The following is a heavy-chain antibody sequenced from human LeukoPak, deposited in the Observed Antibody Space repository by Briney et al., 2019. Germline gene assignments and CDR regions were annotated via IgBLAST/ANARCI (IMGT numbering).Heavy chain of an antibody. CDR3: AKSLGVGGYTRYKGFDQ. CDR2: ISGSDGTS. D-gene: IGHD3-16*02. V-gene: IGHV3-23*01. Sequence: GGSLRLSCAASGFTFNSFAMNWVRQAPGKGLEWVSSISGSDGTSHYADFVKGRFTISRDNSKNTLYMQMNSLRAEDTAAYYCAKSLGVGGYTRYKGFDQWGQGTLVVVSS. CDR1: GFTFNSFA. J-gene: IGHJ4*02.